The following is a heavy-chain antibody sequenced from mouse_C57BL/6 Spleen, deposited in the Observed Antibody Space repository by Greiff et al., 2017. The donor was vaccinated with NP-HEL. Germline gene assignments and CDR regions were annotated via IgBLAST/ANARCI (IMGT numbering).Heavy chain of an antibody. CDR2: IYPGSGST. V-gene: IGHV1-55*01. CDR3: ARTHDGYYVLDY. Sequence: QVRLQQPGAELVKPGASVKMSCKASGYTFTSYWITWVKQRPGQGLEWIGDIYPGSGSTNYNEKFKSKATLTVDTSSSTAYMQLSSLTSEDSAVYYCARTHDGYYVLDYWGQGTTLTVSS. CDR1: GYTFTSYW. J-gene: IGHJ2*01. D-gene: IGHD2-3*01.